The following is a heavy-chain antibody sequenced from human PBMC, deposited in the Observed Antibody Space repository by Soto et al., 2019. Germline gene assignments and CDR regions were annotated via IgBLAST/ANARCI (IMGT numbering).Heavy chain of an antibody. CDR3: AKHTSDNCLLDY. J-gene: IGHJ4*01. Sequence: GKGLEWVSAMSGSGTSTYYADSVKGRFTISRDNSQSTLYLQMTGLRGEDTVIYYCAKHTSDNCLLDY. CDR2: MSGSGTST. D-gene: IGHD1-1*01. V-gene: IGHV3-23*01.